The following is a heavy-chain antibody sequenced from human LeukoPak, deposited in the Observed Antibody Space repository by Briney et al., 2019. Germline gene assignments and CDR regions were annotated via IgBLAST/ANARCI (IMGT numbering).Heavy chain of an antibody. CDR2: ISGSGNGT. V-gene: IGHV3-23*01. CDR1: GFTFRTYA. Sequence: GGSLRLSRTASGFTFRTYAMNWVRQAPGKGLEWLSGISGSGNGTYYADSVKGRFFVSRDNSKNMVYLQMNSLTVEDTATYYCAKRTMSAFDSWGQGTLLIVSS. D-gene: IGHD5-24*01. J-gene: IGHJ4*02. CDR3: AKRTMSAFDS.